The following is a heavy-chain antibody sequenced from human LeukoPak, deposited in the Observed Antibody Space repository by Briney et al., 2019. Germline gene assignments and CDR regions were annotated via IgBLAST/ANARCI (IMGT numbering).Heavy chain of an antibody. CDR2: IWRDGSTD. Sequence: GRSLRLSCVASGFTFSTYALHWVRQVPGKGLEWGAAIWRDGSTDFYADSVKGRFTVSRDNSKNTVILQMDSLRVEDTALYYCARDRLEAVTGDDYLDYWGQGTLVTVSS. CDR3: ARDRLEAVTGDDYLDY. J-gene: IGHJ4*02. V-gene: IGHV3-33*01. CDR1: GFTFSTYA. D-gene: IGHD3-9*01.